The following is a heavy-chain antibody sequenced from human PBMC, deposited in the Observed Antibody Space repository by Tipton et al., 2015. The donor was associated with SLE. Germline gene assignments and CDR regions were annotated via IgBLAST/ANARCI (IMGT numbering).Heavy chain of an antibody. CDR2: IYTSGST. CDR3: ARDSAFSVAPDGRGYNRFAP. V-gene: IGHV4-61*02. Sequence: TLSLTCTVSGGSISSGSYYWSWIRQPAGKGLEWIGRIYTSGSTNYNPSLKSRVTMSVDTAKNQFSLSLTSVTAADAAVYYCARDSAFSVAPDGRGYNRFAPWGRGTLVMVSS. J-gene: IGHJ5*02. D-gene: IGHD2/OR15-2a*01. CDR1: GGSISSGSYY.